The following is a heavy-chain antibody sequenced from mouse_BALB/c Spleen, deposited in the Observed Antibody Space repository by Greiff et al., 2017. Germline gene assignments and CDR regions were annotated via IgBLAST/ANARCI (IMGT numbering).Heavy chain of an antibody. CDR1: GFTFSSYT. CDR3: ARHVEYGNPFAY. Sequence: DVHLVESGGGLVQPGGSLKLSCAASGFTFSSYTMSWVRQTPEKRLEWVAYISNGGGSTYYPDTVKGRFTISRDNAKNTLYLQMSSLKSEDTAMYYCARHVEYGNPFAYWGQGTLVTVSA. CDR2: ISNGGGST. D-gene: IGHD2-10*02. J-gene: IGHJ3*01. V-gene: IGHV5-12-2*01.